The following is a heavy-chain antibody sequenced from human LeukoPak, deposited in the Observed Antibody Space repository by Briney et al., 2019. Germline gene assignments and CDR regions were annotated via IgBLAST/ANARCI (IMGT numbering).Heavy chain of an antibody. V-gene: IGHV5-51*01. CDR2: IYPGDSDT. CDR1: GYSVTSYW. D-gene: IGHD6-13*01. CDR3: AIGRGGEQLGDY. J-gene: IGHJ4*02. Sequence: GESLKISCKGSGYSVTSYWIGWVRPMPGKVLEWMGIIYPGDSDTCYSPAFQRHVTISADKSISIAYLQCSRLNADDTSKYSCAIGRGGEQLGDYWGQGTLVTVSS.